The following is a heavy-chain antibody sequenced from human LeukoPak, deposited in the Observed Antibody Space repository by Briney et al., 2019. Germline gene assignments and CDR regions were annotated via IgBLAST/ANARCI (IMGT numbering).Heavy chain of an antibody. J-gene: IGHJ6*02. CDR1: GFIFSDYS. V-gene: IGHV3-23*01. CDR2: ISDNGVTR. CDR3: AKAPAPYYYYYGMDV. Sequence: PGGSLRLSCAASGFIFSDYSMNWVRQAPGKGLEWVSSISDNGVTRYYADSVKGRFTISRDNSDNTVYLQMNSLRAEDTAIYYCAKAPAPYYYYYGMDVWGQGTAVTVSS.